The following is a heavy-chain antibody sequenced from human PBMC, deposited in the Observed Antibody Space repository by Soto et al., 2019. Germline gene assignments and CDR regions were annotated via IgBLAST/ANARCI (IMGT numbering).Heavy chain of an antibody. D-gene: IGHD3-10*01. CDR2: IDPSDSYT. CDR3: ARHYITMVRGVIGSQPNWFDP. CDR1: GCSFTSYW. Sequence: PGAALKISCEGSGCSFTSYWISWVRQMPGKGLEWMGRIDPSDSYTNYSPSFQGHVTISADKSISTAYLQWSSLKASDTAMYYCARHYITMVRGVIGSQPNWFDPWGQGTLVTVSS. J-gene: IGHJ5*02. V-gene: IGHV5-10-1*01.